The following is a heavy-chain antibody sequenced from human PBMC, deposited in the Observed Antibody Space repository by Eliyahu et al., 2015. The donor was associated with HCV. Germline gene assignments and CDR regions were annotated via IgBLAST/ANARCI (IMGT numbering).Heavy chain of an antibody. J-gene: IGHJ6*02. Sequence: QVQLQESGPGLVKPSQTLSLTCTVSGGSIXXGGYXWXWTRQHPGKGLEWIGYIYYSGSTYYNPSLKSRVTISVDTSKNQFSLKLSSVTAADTAVYYCARDSRGSSWYQASATNYYGMDVWGQGTTVTVSS. CDR1: GGSIXXGGYX. V-gene: IGHV4-31*03. D-gene: IGHD6-13*01. CDR3: ARDSRGSSWYQASATNYYGMDV. CDR2: IYYSGST.